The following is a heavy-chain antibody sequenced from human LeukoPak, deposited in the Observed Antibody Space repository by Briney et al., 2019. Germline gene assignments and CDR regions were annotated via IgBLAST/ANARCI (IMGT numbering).Heavy chain of an antibody. CDR2: IGTLGDT. J-gene: IGHJ4*02. V-gene: IGHV3-13*01. CDR3: ARAYYYDSSGYSDY. Sequence: PGGSLTLSCAGSGYTFSTYDIHWVRQSTGKGLEWVSAIGTLGDTYYSDSVKGRFSISRDNAKNTLYLQMNSLRAEDTAVYYCARAYYYDSSGYSDYWGQGTLVTVSS. D-gene: IGHD3-22*01. CDR1: GYTFSTYD.